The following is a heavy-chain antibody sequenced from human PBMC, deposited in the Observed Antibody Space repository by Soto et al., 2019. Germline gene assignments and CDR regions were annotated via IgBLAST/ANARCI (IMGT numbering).Heavy chain of an antibody. Sequence: QVQLVESGGGVVQPGRSLRLSCAASGFTFSSYGTHWVRQAPGKGLEWVAVIWYDGSNKYYPDSVKGRFTISRDNSKNTLYREMDSLRAEDTAVYYCARESGNSRAFDIWGQGTMVTVSS. CDR3: ARESGNSRAFDI. CDR2: IWYDGSNK. D-gene: IGHD3-10*01. CDR1: GFTFSSYG. J-gene: IGHJ3*02. V-gene: IGHV3-33*01.